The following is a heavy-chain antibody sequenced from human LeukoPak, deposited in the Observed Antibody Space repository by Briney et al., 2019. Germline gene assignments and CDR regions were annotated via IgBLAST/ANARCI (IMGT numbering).Heavy chain of an antibody. CDR1: GGSISSGDYY. CDR3: AREMYYYDSSGYYYPDAFDI. CDR2: IYYSGST. V-gene: IGHV4-30-4*08. J-gene: IGHJ3*02. Sequence: PSETLSLTCTVSGGSISSGDYYWSWIRQPPGKGLEWIGYIYYSGSTYYNPSLKSRVTISVDTSKNQFSLKLSSVTAADTAVYYCAREMYYYDSSGYYYPDAFDIWGQGTMVTVSS. D-gene: IGHD3-22*01.